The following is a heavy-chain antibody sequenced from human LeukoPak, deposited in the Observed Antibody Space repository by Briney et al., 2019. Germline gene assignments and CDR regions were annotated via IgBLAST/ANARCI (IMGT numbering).Heavy chain of an antibody. Sequence: GGSLRLSCAASGFTFSSYAMSWVRQAPGKGLEWVSAISGSGGSTYYADSVKGRFTISRDNSKNTLYLQMNSLRAEDTAVYYCAKDVVVVPAAKGRNDAFDIWGQGTMVTVSS. CDR2: ISGSGGST. D-gene: IGHD2-2*01. J-gene: IGHJ3*02. CDR3: AKDVVVVPAAKGRNDAFDI. V-gene: IGHV3-23*01. CDR1: GFTFSSYA.